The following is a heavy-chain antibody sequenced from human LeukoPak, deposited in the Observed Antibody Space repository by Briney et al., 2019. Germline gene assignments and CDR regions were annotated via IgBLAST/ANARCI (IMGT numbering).Heavy chain of an antibody. J-gene: IGHJ4*02. CDR3: ARALAYYDSSGYPYFGY. D-gene: IGHD3-22*01. CDR2: ISSVSYYL. V-gene: IGHV3-21*01. CDR1: GFTFSHYN. Sequence: GGSLRLSGAASGFTFSHYNMHWVRLAPGKGLEWISSISSVSYYLYYADSVKGRFTISRDNDKNSLYLQMNSLRAEDTAVYYCARALAYYDSSGYPYFGYWGQGTLVTVSS.